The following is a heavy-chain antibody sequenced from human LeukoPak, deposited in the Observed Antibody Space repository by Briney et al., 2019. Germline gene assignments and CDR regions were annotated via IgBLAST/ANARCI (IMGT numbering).Heavy chain of an antibody. D-gene: IGHD2-2*01. CDR2: INHSGST. V-gene: IGHV4-34*01. J-gene: IGHJ4*02. Sequence: SETLSLTCAVYAGSFNGYYWSWIRQPPGKGLEWIGEINHSGSTNYNPSLKSRVTISVDTSKNQFSLKLSSVTAADTAVYYCARGGYCSSTSCYGDYWGQGTLVTVSS. CDR1: AGSFNGYY. CDR3: ARGGYCSSTSCYGDY.